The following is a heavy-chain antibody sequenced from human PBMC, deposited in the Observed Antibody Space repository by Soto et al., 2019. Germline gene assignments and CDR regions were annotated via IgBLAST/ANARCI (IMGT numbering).Heavy chain of an antibody. D-gene: IGHD6-19*01. J-gene: IGHJ6*02. Sequence: XESLKLYWKSSGDSFTSYLISLVLQMPGRGLEWMGRIDPSDSYTNYSPSFQGHVTISADKSISTAYLQWGSLKASDTAMYYCARHSEEVAGKHYYYGMDVWGQGTTVPVSS. V-gene: IGHV5-10-1*01. CDR2: IDPSDSYT. CDR3: ARHSEEVAGKHYYYGMDV. CDR1: GDSFTSYL.